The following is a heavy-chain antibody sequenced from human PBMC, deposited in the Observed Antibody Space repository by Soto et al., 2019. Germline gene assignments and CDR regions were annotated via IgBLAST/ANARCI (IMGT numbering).Heavy chain of an antibody. CDR3: ARGSRGGITTFGVVHYGMDV. V-gene: IGHV1-8*01. CDR1: GYTFTSYD. Sequence: ASVKVSCKASGYTFTSYDINWVRQATGQGLEWMGWMNPNSGNTGYAQKFQGRVTMTRNTSISTAYMELSSLRSEDTAVYYCARGSRGGITTFGVVHYGMDVWGQGTTVTVSS. D-gene: IGHD3-3*01. J-gene: IGHJ6*02. CDR2: MNPNSGNT.